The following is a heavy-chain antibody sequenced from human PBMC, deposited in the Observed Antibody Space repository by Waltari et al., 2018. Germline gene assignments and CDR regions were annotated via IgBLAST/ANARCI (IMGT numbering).Heavy chain of an antibody. J-gene: IGHJ4*02. CDR1: GYSISSGYY. CDR2: IYHSGST. V-gene: IGHV4-38-2*01. CDR3: ARRERYCSSTSCYASYFDY. D-gene: IGHD2-2*01. Sequence: QVQLQESGPGLVKPSETLSLTCAVSGYSISSGYYWGWIRQPPGKGLEWIGSIYHSGSTYYNPSLKSRVTISVDTSKNQFSLKLSSVTAADTAVYYCARRERYCSSTSCYASYFDYWGQGTLVTVSS.